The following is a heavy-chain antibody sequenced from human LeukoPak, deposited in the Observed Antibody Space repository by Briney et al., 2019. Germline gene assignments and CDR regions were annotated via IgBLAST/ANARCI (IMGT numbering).Heavy chain of an antibody. J-gene: IGHJ5*02. CDR3: ARDYYDSSGYYYGSWFDP. D-gene: IGHD3-22*01. Sequence: ASVKVSCKASGYTFTSYYMHWVRQAPGQGLEWMGIINPNSGGTNYAQKFQGRVTMTRDTSISTAYMELSRLRSDDTAVYYCARDYYDSSGYYYGSWFDPWGQGTLVTVSS. CDR1: GYTFTSYY. V-gene: IGHV1-2*02. CDR2: INPNSGGT.